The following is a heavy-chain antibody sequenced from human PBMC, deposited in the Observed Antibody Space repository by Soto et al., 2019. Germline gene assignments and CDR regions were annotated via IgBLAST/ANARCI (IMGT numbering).Heavy chain of an antibody. V-gene: IGHV1-18*01. CDR1: GYSFTSYG. CDR3: ARYLPEAPVAFDI. Sequence: VQLEQSGAELKKPGASVRVSCKASGYSFTSYGITWVRQAPGQGLEWMAWIDTQNGNTNHAYKLQGRVSMTTDTSTTTAYMELRGLRSDDSAMDYCARYLPEAPVAFDIWGQGTMVTVSS. CDR2: IDTQNGNT. J-gene: IGHJ3*02. D-gene: IGHD3-9*01.